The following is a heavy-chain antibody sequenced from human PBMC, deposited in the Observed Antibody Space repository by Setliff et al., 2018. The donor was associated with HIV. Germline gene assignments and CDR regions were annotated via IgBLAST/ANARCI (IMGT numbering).Heavy chain of an antibody. D-gene: IGHD2-21*01. CDR3: GRCMSVAVPEY. Sequence: PAETLSLTCAVSGYSISSGYYWGWIRQPPGKGLEWIGSIYHSGSTYYNPALKSRVTISVDTSKNQFSLKLSPVTAAETAVYYCGRCMSVAVPEYWGQGTLVTVSS. CDR2: IYHSGST. J-gene: IGHJ4*02. V-gene: IGHV4-38-2*01. CDR1: GYSISSGYY.